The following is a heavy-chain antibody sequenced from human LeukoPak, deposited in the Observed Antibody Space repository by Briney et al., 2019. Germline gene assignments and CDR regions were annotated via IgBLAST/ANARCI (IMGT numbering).Heavy chain of an antibody. D-gene: IGHD2-2*01. CDR1: GYTFTSYA. CDR2: INAGNGNT. Sequence: GASVKVSCKASGYTFTSYAMHWVRQAPGQRLEWMGWINAGNGNTKYSQKFQGRVTITRDTSASTAYMELSSLKSDDTAVYYCAVDTSSVGAFDIWGQGTMVTVSS. V-gene: IGHV1-3*01. J-gene: IGHJ3*02. CDR3: AVDTSSVGAFDI.